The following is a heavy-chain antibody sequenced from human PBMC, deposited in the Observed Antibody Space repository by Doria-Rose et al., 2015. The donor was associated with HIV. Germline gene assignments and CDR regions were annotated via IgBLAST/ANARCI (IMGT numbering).Heavy chain of an antibody. J-gene: IGHJ4*02. V-gene: IGHV3-30-3*01. CDR2: ISSDGSDK. CDR1: GFIFNTYT. Sequence: GFIFNTYTMHWVRQAPGKGLEWVAVISSDGSDKYYADSVKGRFIISRDNSNNTLYLQIDNLGAEDTALYYCARDRPTYSSSPLDFWGQGTLVTVSS. CDR3: ARDRPTYSSSPLDF. D-gene: IGHD6-6*01.